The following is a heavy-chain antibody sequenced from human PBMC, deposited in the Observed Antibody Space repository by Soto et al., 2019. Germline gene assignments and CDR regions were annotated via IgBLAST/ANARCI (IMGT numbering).Heavy chain of an antibody. D-gene: IGHD6-13*01. CDR2: ISGSGGST. CDR1: GFTLSHYS. J-gene: IGHJ4*02. Sequence: GGALGIACGASGFTLSHYSVTWVRPAPGKGLEWVSTISGSGGSTYYADSVKGRFTISRDNSKNTLYLQMNSLRAEDTAVYYCAKDQGSSWYEINYWGQGTLVTVSS. V-gene: IGHV3-23*01. CDR3: AKDQGSSWYEINY.